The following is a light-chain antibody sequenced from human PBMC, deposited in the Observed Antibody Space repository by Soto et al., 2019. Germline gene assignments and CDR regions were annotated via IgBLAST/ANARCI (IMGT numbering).Light chain of an antibody. J-gene: IGKJ1*01. CDR2: DAS. CDR1: QAIYKY. CDR3: QKYNRAPRT. V-gene: IGKV1-27*01. Sequence: DIQMTQSPSSLSASVGDRVTITCRASQAIYKYLAWFQQKPGKAPKLLIYDASTLQSGVPPRFSGSQSGTDFTLTISGLQPDDVATYYCQKYNRAPRTFGQGTQVEIK.